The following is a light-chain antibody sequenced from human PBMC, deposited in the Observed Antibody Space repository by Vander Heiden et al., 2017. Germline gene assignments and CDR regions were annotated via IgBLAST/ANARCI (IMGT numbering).Light chain of an antibody. V-gene: IGKV1-33*01. CDR3: RQYDNLPYT. CDR2: DAS. Sequence: DIQMTHSPSPLSASVGDRHTITCQASQDISHYLDWYQQKPWQAPKLLIYDASNLETGVPSRFSGSGAGANYTFPISSLQPEDIATYYCRQYDNLPYTFGQGTKLEIK. J-gene: IGKJ2*01. CDR1: QDISHY.